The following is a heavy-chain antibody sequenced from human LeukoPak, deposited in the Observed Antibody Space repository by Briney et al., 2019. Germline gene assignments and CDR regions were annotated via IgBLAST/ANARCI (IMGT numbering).Heavy chain of an antibody. J-gene: IGHJ6*02. CDR3: AREGHYYGSGYYYYGMDV. CDR2: IYSGGST. CDR1: GFTVSSNY. V-gene: IGHV3-66*01. Sequence: GGSLRLSCAASGFTVSSNYMSWVRQAPGKGLEWVSVIYSGGSTYYADSVKGRFTISRDNSKNTLYLQMNSLRAEDTAVYYCAREGHYYGSGYYYYGMDVWGQGTTVTVSS. D-gene: IGHD3-10*01.